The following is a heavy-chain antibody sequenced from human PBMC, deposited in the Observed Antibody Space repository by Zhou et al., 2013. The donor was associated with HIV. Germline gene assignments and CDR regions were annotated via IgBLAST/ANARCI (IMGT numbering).Heavy chain of an antibody. J-gene: IGHJ5*02. CDR2: ISAYNGNT. V-gene: IGHV1-18*01. Sequence: QAQLVQSGAEMKKPGASVKVSCKASGYTFTSYGISWVRQAPGQGLEWMGWISAYNGNTNYAQKLQGRVTMTTDTSTSTAYMELRSLRSDDTAVYYCARALAVAGTSGWFDPWGQGTLVTVSS. D-gene: IGHD6-19*01. CDR3: ARALAVAGTSGWFDP. CDR1: GYTFTSYG.